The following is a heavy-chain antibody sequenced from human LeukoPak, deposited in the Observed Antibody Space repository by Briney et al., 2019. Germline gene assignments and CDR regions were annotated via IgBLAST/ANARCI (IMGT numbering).Heavy chain of an antibody. D-gene: IGHD2-2*01. J-gene: IGHJ3*02. CDR3: VKSNSRYQPWTLDI. V-gene: IGHV4-38-2*02. Sequence: SETLSLTCTVSGYSISSGYYWGWIRQPPGKGLEWIGSFYHSGSTNYNPSLKSRVTISVDTSKNQFSLKLSSVTAADTAVYYCVKSNSRYQPWTLDIWGRGTMVTVSS. CDR2: FYHSGST. CDR1: GYSISSGYY.